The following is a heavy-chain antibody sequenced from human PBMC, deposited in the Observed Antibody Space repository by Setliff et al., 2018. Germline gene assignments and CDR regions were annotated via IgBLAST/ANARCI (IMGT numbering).Heavy chain of an antibody. D-gene: IGHD2-2*01. V-gene: IGHV4-34*01. CDR2: INHRGST. CDR1: GGTFSDYY. CDR3: ARHLGYCSSISCTHSFDI. Sequence: PSETLSLTCAAYGGTFSDYYWTWIRQPPGKGLEWVGEINHRGSTNYNPSLKSRVTISIDTSKDQFSLKLISMTAADTAVYYCARHLGYCSSISCTHSFDIWGQGTMVTVSS. J-gene: IGHJ3*02.